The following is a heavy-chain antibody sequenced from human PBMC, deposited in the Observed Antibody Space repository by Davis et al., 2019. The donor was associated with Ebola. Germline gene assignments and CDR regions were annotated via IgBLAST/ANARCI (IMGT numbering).Heavy chain of an antibody. D-gene: IGHD2-15*01. Sequence: GSLRLSCAASGFNFSSYGMHWVRQAPDKGLEWVAVIWYDGSRKYYGDSVKGRFTISRDNSNNLLYLQMNSLRAEDTAVYYCAIPDCSGANCYSVYIKNWGQGTLVTVSS. CDR1: GFNFSSYG. CDR2: IWYDGSRK. CDR3: AIPDCSGANCYSVYIKN. J-gene: IGHJ4*02. V-gene: IGHV3-33*01.